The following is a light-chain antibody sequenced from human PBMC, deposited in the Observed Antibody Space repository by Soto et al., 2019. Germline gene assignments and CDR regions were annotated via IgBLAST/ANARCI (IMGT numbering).Light chain of an antibody. J-gene: IGKJ1*01. Sequence: EIVMMQSPATLSVSPGERATLSCRASQSVSSNLAWYQQKPGQAPRLLIYDASTRATGIPARFSGSGSGTDFTLTISCLQSEDFATYYCQQYYSYPPTFGQGTKVDIK. V-gene: IGKV3-15*01. CDR3: QQYYSYPPT. CDR2: DAS. CDR1: QSVSSN.